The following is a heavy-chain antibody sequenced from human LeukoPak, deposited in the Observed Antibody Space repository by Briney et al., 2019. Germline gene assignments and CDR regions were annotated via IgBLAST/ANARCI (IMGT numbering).Heavy chain of an antibody. D-gene: IGHD3-10*01. V-gene: IGHV4-61*02. Sequence: SETLSLTCTVSGGSISSGSYYWSWIRQPAGKGLAWIGRIYTSGSTNYNPSLKSRVTISVDTSKNQFSLKLSSVTAADTAVYYCARDYYGSGSFAYYYYYMDVWGKGTTVTVSS. CDR2: IYTSGST. J-gene: IGHJ6*03. CDR1: GGSISSGSYY. CDR3: ARDYYGSGSFAYYYYYMDV.